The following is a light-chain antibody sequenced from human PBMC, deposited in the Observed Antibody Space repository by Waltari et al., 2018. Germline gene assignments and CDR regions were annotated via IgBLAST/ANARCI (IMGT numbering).Light chain of an antibody. CDR1: RSLVHSDGFTY. CDR2: RVS. CDR3: MQTADWPAS. V-gene: IGKV2-30*02. Sequence: IVLTQSPLSLPVTLGQPASISCRSSRSLVHSDGFTYLNWFHQRPGQSPRRLIYRVSNRDAGVPDRFSGSGSGSDFTLKITRVEAEDVGVYYCMQTADWPASFGQGTKVEIK. J-gene: IGKJ1*01.